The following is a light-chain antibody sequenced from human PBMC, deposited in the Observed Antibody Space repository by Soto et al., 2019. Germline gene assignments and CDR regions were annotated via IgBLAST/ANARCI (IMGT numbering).Light chain of an antibody. Sequence: QSVLTQPRSVSGSPGQSGTISCTGTSSDVGGYNYVSWSQQHPGKAPKLMIYDVSKRPSGVPDRFSGSKSGNTASLTISGLQAEDEADYYCCSYAGSYTVVFGGGTKLTVL. V-gene: IGLV2-11*01. CDR3: CSYAGSYTVV. CDR2: DVS. J-gene: IGLJ2*01. CDR1: SSDVGGYNY.